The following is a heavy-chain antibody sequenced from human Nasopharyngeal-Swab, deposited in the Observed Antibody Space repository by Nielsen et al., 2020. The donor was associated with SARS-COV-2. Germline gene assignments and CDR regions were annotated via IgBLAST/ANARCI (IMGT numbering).Heavy chain of an antibody. Sequence: ASVKVSCKASGGTFSSYAISWVRQAPGKGLEWMGGFDPEDGETIYAQKFQGRVTMTEDTSTDTAYMELSSLRSEDTAVYYCATADPAGSPSVWFDYWGQGTLVTVSS. V-gene: IGHV1-24*01. CDR1: GGTFSSYA. J-gene: IGHJ4*02. D-gene: IGHD1-14*01. CDR2: FDPEDGET. CDR3: ATADPAGSPSVWFDY.